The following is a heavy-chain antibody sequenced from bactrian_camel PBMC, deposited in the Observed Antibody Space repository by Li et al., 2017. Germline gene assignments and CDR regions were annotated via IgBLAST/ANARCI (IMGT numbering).Heavy chain of an antibody. Sequence: TRYCMGWFRQAPGKEREPVANIGPTSGANYFADSVKGRFTISHDNAMTTAYLHMSNLQPEDTGMYYCAAERPQRWDTSVCSGNWGQGTQVTVS. D-gene: IGHD3*01. CDR3: AAERPQRWDTSVCSGN. CDR1: TRYC. J-gene: IGHJ4*01. V-gene: IGHV3-3*01. CDR2: IGPTSGAN.